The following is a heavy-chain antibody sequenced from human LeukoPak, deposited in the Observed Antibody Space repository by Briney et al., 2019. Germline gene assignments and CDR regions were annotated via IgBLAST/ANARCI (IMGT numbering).Heavy chain of an antibody. Sequence: SQTLSLTCTVSGAAINSGDYYWSWIRRPPGKGLEWIGHVYYAGITDYNPSLQSRVTISVDPSRNQLSLKLNSVTAADTAVYYCARQGYKSGWYPTFDFWGPGTQVIVSS. CDR2: VYYAGIT. J-gene: IGHJ4*02. CDR3: ARQGYKSGWYPTFDF. D-gene: IGHD6-19*01. CDR1: GAAINSGDYY. V-gene: IGHV4-61*08.